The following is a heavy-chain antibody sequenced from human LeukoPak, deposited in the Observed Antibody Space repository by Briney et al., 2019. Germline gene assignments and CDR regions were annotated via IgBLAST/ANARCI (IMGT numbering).Heavy chain of an antibody. CDR3: AKALTYYYDSSGSQVLDY. J-gene: IGHJ4*02. Sequence: GGSLRLSCAASGFTFSSYAMSWVRQAPGKGLEWVSAISGSGRYTYDADSVKGRFTISRDNSKNTLYLQMNSLRAEDTAVYYCAKALTYYYDSSGSQVLDYWGQGTLVTVSS. CDR2: ISGSGRYT. D-gene: IGHD3-22*01. V-gene: IGHV3-23*01. CDR1: GFTFSSYA.